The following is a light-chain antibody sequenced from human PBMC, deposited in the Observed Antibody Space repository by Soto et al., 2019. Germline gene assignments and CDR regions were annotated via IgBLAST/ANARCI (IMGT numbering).Light chain of an antibody. V-gene: IGLV1-47*01. J-gene: IGLJ2*01. CDR1: SSNIGSNY. CDR2: RDS. Sequence: QSVLTQPPSASGTPGQRVTISCSGSSSNIGSNYVYWYQQLPGTAPGLLIYRDSQRPSGVPDRFSGSKSGTSASLAISGLRSEDEADYFCAAWDDSLRALLFGGGTKLTVL. CDR3: AAWDDSLRALL.